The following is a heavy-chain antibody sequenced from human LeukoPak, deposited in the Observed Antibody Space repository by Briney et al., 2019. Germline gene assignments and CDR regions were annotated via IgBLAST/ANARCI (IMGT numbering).Heavy chain of an antibody. Sequence: GGSLRLSCAAPGFTFSSYSMNWVRQAPGKGLEWVSSISSSSSYIYYADAVKGRFTISRDNAKNSLYLQMNSLRAEDTAVYYCARDYDFWSGSELDIWGQGTMVTVSS. CDR1: GFTFSSYS. CDR3: ARDYDFWSGSELDI. D-gene: IGHD3-3*01. J-gene: IGHJ3*02. CDR2: ISSSSSYI. V-gene: IGHV3-21*01.